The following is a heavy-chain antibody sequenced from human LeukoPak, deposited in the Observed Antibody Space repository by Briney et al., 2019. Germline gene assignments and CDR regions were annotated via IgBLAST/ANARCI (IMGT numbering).Heavy chain of an antibody. J-gene: IGHJ6*03. D-gene: IGHD3-9*01. V-gene: IGHV4-39*07. CDR3: ARGLTYYDILTGSSRSYYMDV. CDR1: GGSISSSSYY. CDR2: INYSGNT. Sequence: SETLSLTCTVSGGSISSSSYYWGWIRQPPGKGLQWIGSINYSGNTYYNPSLKSRVTISVDTSKNQFSLKLSSVTAADTAVYYCARGLTYYDILTGSSRSYYMDVWGKGTTVTVSS.